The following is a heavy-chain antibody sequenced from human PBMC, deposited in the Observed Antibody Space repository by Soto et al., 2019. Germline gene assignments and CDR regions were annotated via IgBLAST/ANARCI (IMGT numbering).Heavy chain of an antibody. Sequence: ASVKVSCKASGYTFTNFGVTWVRRTPGQGLEWMGWISAYTDTPNYAQKFQCRVTMTIDASTSTTYMDLRSLTSDDTAVYYCARVIPGVQGWLDPWGKGNLVIVAS. J-gene: IGHJ5*02. CDR1: GYTFTNFG. CDR2: ISAYTDTP. CDR3: ARVIPGVQGWLDP. D-gene: IGHD2-2*01. V-gene: IGHV1-18*01.